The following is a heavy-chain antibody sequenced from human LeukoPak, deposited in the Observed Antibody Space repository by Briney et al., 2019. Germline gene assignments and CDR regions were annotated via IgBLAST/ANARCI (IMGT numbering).Heavy chain of an antibody. CDR1: GYTFTGYY. D-gene: IGHD3-9*01. Sequence: ASVKVSCKASGYTFTGYYIHWVRQAPGQGLEWMGIINPSGGSASYAQKFQGRVTMTRDTSTSTVYMELSSLRSEDTAVYYCARVRPVRYFDFTYDAFDIWGQGTMVTVSS. V-gene: IGHV1-46*01. CDR3: ARVRPVRYFDFTYDAFDI. J-gene: IGHJ3*02. CDR2: INPSGGSA.